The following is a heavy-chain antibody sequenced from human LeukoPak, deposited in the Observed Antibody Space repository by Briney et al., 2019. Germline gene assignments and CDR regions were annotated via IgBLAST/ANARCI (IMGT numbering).Heavy chain of an antibody. V-gene: IGHV3-66*01. CDR1: GFTVSSNY. CDR2: IYSGGST. Sequence: GGSLRLSCAASGFTVSSNYMSWVSQAPGKGMEWVSVIYSGGSTYYADSVKGRFTISRDNSKNTLYLQMNSLRAEDTAVYYCARDGAGTIPYDCWGQGTLVTVSS. D-gene: IGHD1-7*01. J-gene: IGHJ4*02. CDR3: ARDGAGTIPYDC.